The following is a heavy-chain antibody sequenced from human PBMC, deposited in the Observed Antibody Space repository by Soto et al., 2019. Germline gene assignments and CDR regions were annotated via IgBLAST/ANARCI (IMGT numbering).Heavy chain of an antibody. CDR2: IYYSGST. CDR1: GGSISSSSYY. D-gene: IGHD6-19*01. Sequence: QLQLQESGPGLVKPSETLSLTCTVSGGSISSSSYYWGWIRQPPGKGLEWIGSIYYSGSTYYNPSLKSRVTISVDTSKNQFSLKLSSVTAADTAVYYCARHSSGWLPNWFDPWGQGTLVTVSS. CDR3: ARHSSGWLPNWFDP. V-gene: IGHV4-39*01. J-gene: IGHJ5*02.